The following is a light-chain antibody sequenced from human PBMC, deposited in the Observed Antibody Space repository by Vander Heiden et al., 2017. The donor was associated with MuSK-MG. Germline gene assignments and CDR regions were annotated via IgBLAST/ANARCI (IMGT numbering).Light chain of an antibody. V-gene: IGKV3-20*01. CDR1: QTVPTNY. CDR3: QQDGTLPLT. J-gene: IGKJ4*01. Sequence: IVLTQSPGTLSLTPGDGATLSCKASQTVPTNYLAWYQQAPGQAPRLLMYGASSRATGVPDRLSGDGSRTDFTLTINILQPEDSTVYYCQQDGTLPLTFGGGTKVEIK. CDR2: GAS.